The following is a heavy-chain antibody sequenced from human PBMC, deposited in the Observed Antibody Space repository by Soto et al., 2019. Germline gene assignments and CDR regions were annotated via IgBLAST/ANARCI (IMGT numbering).Heavy chain of an antibody. J-gene: IGHJ5*02. CDR1: GGTFSSYA. V-gene: IGHV1-69*01. CDR2: IIPIFGTA. CDR3: ARLDNWFDP. Sequence: QVQLVQSGAEVKQPGSSVKVSCKASGGTFSSYAISWVRQAPVQGLEWMGGIIPIFGTANYAQKFQGSVTITADDSTSTDYMQLSSLRSEDTAVYYCARLDNWFDPWGQGTLVTVSS.